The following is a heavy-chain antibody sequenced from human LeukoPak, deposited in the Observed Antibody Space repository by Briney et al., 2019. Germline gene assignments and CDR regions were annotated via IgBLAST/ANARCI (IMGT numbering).Heavy chain of an antibody. V-gene: IGHV1-69*04. J-gene: IGHJ6*02. D-gene: IGHD3-10*01. Sequence: SVKVSCKASGGTFSSYAISWVRQAPGQGLEWMGRIIPTLGIANYAQKFQGRVTITADKSTSTAYMELSSLRSEDTAVYYCARDQGRITMVRGVIDYYYYGMDVWGQGTTVTVSS. CDR1: GGTFSSYA. CDR3: ARDQGRITMVRGVIDYYYYGMDV. CDR2: IIPTLGIA.